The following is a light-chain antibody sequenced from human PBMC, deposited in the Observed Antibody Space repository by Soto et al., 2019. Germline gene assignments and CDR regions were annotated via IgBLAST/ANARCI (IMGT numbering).Light chain of an antibody. CDR3: QQYNYLWT. CDR1: QSVSSH. J-gene: IGKJ1*01. V-gene: IGKV3-15*01. Sequence: EMVMTQSPATLSVSPGEGATLSCRASQSVSSHLAWYQQKPGQAPRLLIYDVSTRATGVPGRFSGSGSGTEFTLTISSLQSEDFAVYYCQQYNYLWTFGQGTKVEIK. CDR2: DVS.